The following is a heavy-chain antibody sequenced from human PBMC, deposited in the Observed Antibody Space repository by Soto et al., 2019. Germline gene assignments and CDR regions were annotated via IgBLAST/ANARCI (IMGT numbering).Heavy chain of an antibody. D-gene: IGHD1-26*01. Sequence: QVQLVQSGAEVKKPGASVNVSCKASGYTFTVYYMHWVRQAPGQGLEWMGWISPKSGVTMYPQKFQGRFTMTWDTSIRTDYMALTRLRADDTAVYYCARDLAKGGGSAGVEYWGQGTMVTVSS. J-gene: IGHJ4*02. V-gene: IGHV1-2*02. CDR1: GYTFTVYY. CDR3: ARDLAKGGGSAGVEY. CDR2: ISPKSGVT.